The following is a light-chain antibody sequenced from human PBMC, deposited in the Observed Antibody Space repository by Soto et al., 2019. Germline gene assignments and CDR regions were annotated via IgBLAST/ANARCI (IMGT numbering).Light chain of an antibody. CDR2: GAS. Sequence: EIVMTQSPATLSVSPGERATLSCRASQSVSSNLAWYQQKPGQAPRLLIYGASTRATGIPARFSGSRSGKEFTLTISSLQSEDFAVYYCQQYNNWPPELTFGGGTKVEIK. CDR1: QSVSSN. J-gene: IGKJ4*01. V-gene: IGKV3-15*01. CDR3: QQYNNWPPELT.